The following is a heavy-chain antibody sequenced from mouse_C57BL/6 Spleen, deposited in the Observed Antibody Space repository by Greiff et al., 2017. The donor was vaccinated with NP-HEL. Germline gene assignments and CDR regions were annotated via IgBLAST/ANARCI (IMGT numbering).Heavy chain of an antibody. V-gene: IGHV1-69*01. D-gene: IGHD2-1*01. CDR1: GYTFTSYW. CDR3: ARRGYGNSFAY. J-gene: IGHJ3*01. CDR2: IDPSDSYT. Sequence: QVQLQQPGAELVMPGAQVKLSCKASGYTFTSYWMHWVKQRPGQGLEWIGEIDPSDSYTNYNPEFKGKSTLTVDKSSSTAYMQLSSLTSEDSAVYYCARRGYGNSFAYWGQGTLVTVSA.